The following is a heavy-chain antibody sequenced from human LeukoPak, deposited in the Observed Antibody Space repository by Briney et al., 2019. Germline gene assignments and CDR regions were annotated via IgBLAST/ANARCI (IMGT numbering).Heavy chain of an antibody. CDR2: INPNSGGT. Sequence: ASVSVSSKASGYTFTGYYMHWVRQAPGQGLGWLGWINPNSGGTNYAQKFQGRVTMTGDTSISTAYMELSRLRSDDTAVYYCARDGNYYYGSGSWKYNWFDPWGQGTLVTVSS. D-gene: IGHD3-10*01. CDR1: GYTFTGYY. V-gene: IGHV1-2*02. J-gene: IGHJ5*02. CDR3: ARDGNYYYGSGSWKYNWFDP.